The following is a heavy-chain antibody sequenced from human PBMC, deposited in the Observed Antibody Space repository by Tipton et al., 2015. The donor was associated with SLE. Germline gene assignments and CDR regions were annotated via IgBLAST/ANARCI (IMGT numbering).Heavy chain of an antibody. D-gene: IGHD5-24*01. CDR2: IDSDGTRT. J-gene: IGHJ4*02. Sequence: SLRLSCAASGFSFSTNWIHWVRQGPGEGLVYVALIDSDGTRTSYADSVKGRFTISRDNTKNSLFLQMDSLRADDTALYYCASARDGDLRGFEYWGQGTLVTVSS. CDR1: GFSFSTNW. V-gene: IGHV3-74*01. CDR3: ASARDGDLRGFEY.